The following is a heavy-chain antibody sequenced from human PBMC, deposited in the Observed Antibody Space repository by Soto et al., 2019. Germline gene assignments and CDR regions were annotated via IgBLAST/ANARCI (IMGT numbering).Heavy chain of an antibody. CDR1: GGSISSGGYS. J-gene: IGHJ4*02. D-gene: IGHD1-26*01. CDR2: IYHSGST. CDR3: ARARRDSGSYRLDY. V-gene: IGHV4-30-2*01. Sequence: LSLTCAASGGSISSGGYSWSWIRQPPGKGLEWIGYIYHSGSTYYNPSLKSRVTISVDRSKNQFSLKLSSVTAADTAVYYCARARRDSGSYRLDYWGQGTLVTVSS.